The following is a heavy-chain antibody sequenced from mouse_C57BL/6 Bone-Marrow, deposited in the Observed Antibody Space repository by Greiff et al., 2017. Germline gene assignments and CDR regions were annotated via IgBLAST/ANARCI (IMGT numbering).Heavy chain of an antibody. CDR2: ISYDGSN. Sequence: VQLKQSGPGLVKPSQSLSLTCSVTGYSITSGYYWNWIRQFPGNKLEWMGYISYDGSNNYNPSLKNRISITRDTSKNQFFLKLNSVTTEDTATYYCARDLGVAYWGQGTLVTVSA. CDR3: ARDLGVAY. J-gene: IGHJ3*01. CDR1: GYSITSGYY. V-gene: IGHV3-6*01. D-gene: IGHD1-1*02.